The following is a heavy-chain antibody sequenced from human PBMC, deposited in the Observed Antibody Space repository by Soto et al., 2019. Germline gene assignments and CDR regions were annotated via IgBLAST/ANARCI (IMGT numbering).Heavy chain of an antibody. Sequence: GGSLRLSCAASGFTFSNYGMSWVRQAPGKGLEWVSAISGSGGSTYNADSVKGRFTMSRDNSKNTVHLQINSLRAEDTAVYYCAKDFGYNYWGQGTLVTVSS. V-gene: IGHV3-23*01. CDR3: AKDFGYNY. CDR1: GFTFSNYG. D-gene: IGHD5-18*01. CDR2: ISGSGGST. J-gene: IGHJ4*02.